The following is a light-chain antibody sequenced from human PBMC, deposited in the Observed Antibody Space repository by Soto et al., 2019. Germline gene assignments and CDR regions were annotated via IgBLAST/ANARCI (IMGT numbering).Light chain of an antibody. J-gene: IGKJ1*01. CDR2: AAS. V-gene: IGKV1-12*01. CDR1: QAVSNW. Sequence: DIQLTQSPSSASASVGDRVTITCRASQAVSNWLAWYQQKPGEAPKLLIFAASRLQSGVPSRFSGSGSGTDFTLTISSLQPEDFATYYCQQANSFPRGFGQGT. CDR3: QQANSFPRG.